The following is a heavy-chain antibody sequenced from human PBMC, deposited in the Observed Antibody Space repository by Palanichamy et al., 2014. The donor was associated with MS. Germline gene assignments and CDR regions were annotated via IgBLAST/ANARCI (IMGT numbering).Heavy chain of an antibody. J-gene: IGHJ4*02. CDR3: ARIRYGEWGYAQDC. CDR2: NSDGSRT. CDR1: GFTFSSYW. Sequence: EVQLVESGGVLVQPGGSLRLSCAASGFTFSSYWMHWVRQVPGKGLVWVSRNSDGSRTNYADPVKGRFTVSRDNAENTLYLQMNSLRAEDTAVYYCARIRYGEWGYAQDCWGQGTLVTVSS. V-gene: IGHV3-74*01. D-gene: IGHD1-26*01.